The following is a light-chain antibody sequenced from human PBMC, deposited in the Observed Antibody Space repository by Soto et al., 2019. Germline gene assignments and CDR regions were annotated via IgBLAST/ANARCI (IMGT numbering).Light chain of an antibody. J-gene: IGKJ1*01. V-gene: IGKV1-5*01. CDR2: DAS. Sequence: DIQMTQSPSSLSASVGDRFTITCRASQNISKYLNWYQQKLGKAPKLLIYDASSLESGVPPRFSGSGSGTEFTLTISSLQPDDSATYYCQHYNGYWTFGQGTKVDNK. CDR1: QNISKY. CDR3: QHYNGYWT.